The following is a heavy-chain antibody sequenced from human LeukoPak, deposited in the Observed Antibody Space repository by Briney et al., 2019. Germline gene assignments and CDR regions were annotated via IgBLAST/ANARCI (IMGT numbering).Heavy chain of an antibody. CDR1: GYTFTGYY. Sequence: ASVKVSCKASGYTFTGYYMHWVRQAPGQGLEWMGWINPNSGGTNYAQKFQGRVTMTRDTSISTAYMELSRLRSDDTAVYYCARDSGYGYVWGSYRYPYYFDYWGQGTLVTVSS. CDR3: ARDSGYGYVWGSYRYPYYFDY. D-gene: IGHD3-16*02. CDR2: INPNSGGT. J-gene: IGHJ4*02. V-gene: IGHV1-2*02.